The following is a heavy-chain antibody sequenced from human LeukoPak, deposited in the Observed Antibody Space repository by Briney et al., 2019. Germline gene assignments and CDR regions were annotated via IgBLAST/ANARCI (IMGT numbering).Heavy chain of an antibody. V-gene: IGHV3-21*04. Sequence: GGSLRLSCAASGLTFSTYSMNWVRQAPGKGLEWVSSISSSSSYIYYADSVKGRFTISRDNAKNSLYLQMNSLRAEDTAVYYCARAWGSSTRKYYFDYWGQGTLVTVSS. CDR1: GLTFSTYS. CDR2: ISSSSSYI. CDR3: ARAWGSSTRKYYFDY. J-gene: IGHJ4*02. D-gene: IGHD2-2*01.